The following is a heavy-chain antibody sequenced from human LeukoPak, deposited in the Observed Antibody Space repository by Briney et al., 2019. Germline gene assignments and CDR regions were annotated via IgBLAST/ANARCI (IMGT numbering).Heavy chain of an antibody. CDR3: MTGYSSHWYNEGNY. D-gene: IGHD6-19*01. CDR2: IKPDGSGG. Sequence: GGSLRLSCVASGFTFSRFWMIWVRQAPGKGLEWVAMIKPDGSGGYYLDSVKGRFTISRDNAKNSLYLQMISLRADDTAVYFCMTGYSSHWYNEGNYWGQGILVTVSS. V-gene: IGHV3-7*01. J-gene: IGHJ4*02. CDR1: GFTFSRFW.